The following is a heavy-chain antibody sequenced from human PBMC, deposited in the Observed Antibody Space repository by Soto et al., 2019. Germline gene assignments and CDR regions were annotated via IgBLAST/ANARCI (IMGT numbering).Heavy chain of an antibody. CDR2: IYYSGST. CDR3: ARVSPPYCSSTSCSQYYYYYGMDV. D-gene: IGHD2-2*01. V-gene: IGHV4-30-4*01. J-gene: IGHJ6*02. Sequence: SETLSLTCTVPGGSISSGDYYWSWIRQPPGKGLEWIGYIYYSGSTYYNPSLKSRVTISVDTSKNQFSLKLSSVTAADTAVYYCARVSPPYCSSTSCSQYYYYYGMDVWGQGTTVTVSS. CDR1: GGSISSGDYY.